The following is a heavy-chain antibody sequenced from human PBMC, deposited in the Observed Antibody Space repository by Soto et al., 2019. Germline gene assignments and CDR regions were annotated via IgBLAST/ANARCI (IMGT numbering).Heavy chain of an antibody. CDR3: ARLRLGDILTGYQNPY. Sequence: SETLSLTCTVSGGSISSSSYYWGWIRQPPGKGLEWIGSIYYSGSTYYNPSLKSRVTISVDTSKNQFSLKLSSVTAADTAVYYCARLRLGDILTGYQNPYWGQGTLVTVSS. CDR2: IYYSGST. J-gene: IGHJ4*02. V-gene: IGHV4-39*01. D-gene: IGHD3-9*01. CDR1: GGSISSSSYY.